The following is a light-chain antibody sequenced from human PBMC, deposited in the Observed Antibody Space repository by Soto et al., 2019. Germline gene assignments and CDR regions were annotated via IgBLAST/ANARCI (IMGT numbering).Light chain of an antibody. CDR1: SSNIGAGYD. Sequence: QSLLTQPPSVSGAPGQRVTISCTGGSSNIGAGYDVHWYQQLPGTAPKLLIYGNSNRPSGVPDRFSGSKSGTSASLAITGLQAEGEADYYCQSYDSSLSGYVFGTGTKVTVL. V-gene: IGLV1-40*01. CDR3: QSYDSSLSGYV. CDR2: GNS. J-gene: IGLJ1*01.